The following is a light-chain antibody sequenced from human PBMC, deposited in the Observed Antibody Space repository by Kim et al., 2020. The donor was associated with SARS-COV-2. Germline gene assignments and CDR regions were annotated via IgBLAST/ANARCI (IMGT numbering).Light chain of an antibody. CDR3: QQYGDPPPWT. CDR2: GAS. Sequence: EIVLTQSPGILSLSPGERATMSCRASQRVTGNFLAWYQQRPGQAPGLLIHGASRRATGIPDRFSGSGSGTEFTLTISRLEPEDVAVYYCQQYGDPPPWTFGQGTKVEI. J-gene: IGKJ1*01. CDR1: QRVTGNF. V-gene: IGKV3-20*01.